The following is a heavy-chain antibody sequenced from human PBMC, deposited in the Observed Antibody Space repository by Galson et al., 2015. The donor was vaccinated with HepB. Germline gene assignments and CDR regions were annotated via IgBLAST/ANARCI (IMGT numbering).Heavy chain of an antibody. D-gene: IGHD6-13*01. J-gene: IGHJ4*02. Sequence: SVKVSCKASGYTFTGYYMHWVRQAPGQGLEWMGWINPNNGGTNYAQKFQGWVTMTRDTSISTAYMELSRLRSDDTAVYYCARGEQQLVWGVDYWGQGTLVTVSS. CDR2: INPNNGGT. CDR1: GYTFTGYY. CDR3: ARGEQQLVWGVDY. V-gene: IGHV1-2*04.